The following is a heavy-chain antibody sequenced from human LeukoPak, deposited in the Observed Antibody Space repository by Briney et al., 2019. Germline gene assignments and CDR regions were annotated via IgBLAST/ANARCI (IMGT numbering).Heavy chain of an antibody. V-gene: IGHV4-34*01. CDR2: INHSGST. CDR1: GGSLSGYY. D-gene: IGHD4-17*01. Sequence: SETLSLTCAVYGGSLSGYYWSWIRQPRGKGLEWIGEINHSGSTNYNPSLKSRVTISVDTSKNQFSLKLTSVTAADTAVYYCARAGDYGDYVGWFDPWGQGTLVTVSS. CDR3: ARAGDYGDYVGWFDP. J-gene: IGHJ5*02.